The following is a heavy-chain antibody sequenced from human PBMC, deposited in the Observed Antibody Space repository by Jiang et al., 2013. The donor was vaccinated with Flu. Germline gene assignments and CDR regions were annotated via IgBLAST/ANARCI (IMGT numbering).Heavy chain of an antibody. V-gene: IGHV4-59*01. D-gene: IGHD3-10*01. CDR2: VHYSGST. CDR3: ARDKAPSGKRWFDP. CDR1: GDSIRNDY. Sequence: LLKPSETLSLTCTVSGDSIRNDYWSWFRQTPGRGLEWIGFVHYSGSTHYNPSLKSRVTISPDTSRNQFSLTLTSVTAADTAVYYCARDKAPSGKRWFDPWGPGEPWSPSPQ. J-gene: IGHJ5*02.